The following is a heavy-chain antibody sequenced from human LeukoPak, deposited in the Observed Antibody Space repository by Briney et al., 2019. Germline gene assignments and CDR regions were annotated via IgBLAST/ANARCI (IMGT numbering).Heavy chain of an antibody. CDR3: AKASVDGWLALYRYFDY. J-gene: IGHJ4*02. V-gene: IGHV3-23*01. Sequence: GGSLRLSCAASGFTFSSYDMTWVRQAPGRGLEWVSGISGSDYNTYYADSVKGRFTISRDNSKNTLYLQMDSLRADNTAVYYCAKASVDGWLALYRYFDYWGQGTLVTVSS. CDR1: GFTFSSYD. CDR2: ISGSDYNT. D-gene: IGHD6-19*01.